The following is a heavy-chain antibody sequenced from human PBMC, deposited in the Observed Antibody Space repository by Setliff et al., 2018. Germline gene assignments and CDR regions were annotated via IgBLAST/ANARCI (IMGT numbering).Heavy chain of an antibody. D-gene: IGHD5-12*01. CDR3: ARGGTFRYFDY. Sequence: PSETLSLTCTVSGGSISTYYWSWIRQPPGKGLEWIGYVYYSGIANYSPSLKSRLTIPVDTSKNQFSLKLRSVTAADTAVYYCARGGTFRYFDYWVPETLLVTVSS. J-gene: IGHJ4*03. CDR2: VYYSGIA. V-gene: IGHV4-59*01. CDR1: GGSISTYY.